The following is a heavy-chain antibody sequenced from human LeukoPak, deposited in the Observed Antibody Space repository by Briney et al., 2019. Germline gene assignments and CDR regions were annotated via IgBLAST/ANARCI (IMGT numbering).Heavy chain of an antibody. CDR2: ISDDSSFT. Sequence: HPGGSLRLSCVASGLRFRSYAMNWVRQAPGKGLECISTISDDSSFTYYADSVKGRSAISRDDSKNTLYLQMNNLKVEDTAVYYCAKGRCSGVGCDSFHSWGQGALVTVSS. D-gene: IGHD2-15*01. CDR3: AKGRCSGVGCDSFHS. CDR1: GLRFRSYA. V-gene: IGHV3-23*01. J-gene: IGHJ4*02.